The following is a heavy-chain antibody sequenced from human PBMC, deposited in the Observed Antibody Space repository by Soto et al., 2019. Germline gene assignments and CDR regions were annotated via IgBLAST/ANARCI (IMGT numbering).Heavy chain of an antibody. CDR2: IYHSGST. CDR3: ARVPDR. CDR1: GGSISSGGYS. V-gene: IGHV4-30-2*01. D-gene: IGHD2-2*01. J-gene: IGHJ5*02. Sequence: SETLSLTCAVSGGSISSGGYSWSWIRQPPGKGLEWIGYIYHSGSTYYNPSLKSRVTISVDRSKNQFSLKLSSVTAADTAVYYCARVPDRWGQGTLFTVSS.